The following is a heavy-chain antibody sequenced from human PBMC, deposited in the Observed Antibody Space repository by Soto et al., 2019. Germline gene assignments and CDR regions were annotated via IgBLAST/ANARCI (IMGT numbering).Heavy chain of an antibody. D-gene: IGHD6-13*01. CDR1: GFTFSDYA. V-gene: IGHV3-23*01. Sequence: EVQLLESGGGLVQPGGSLRLSCAGSGFTFSDYAISWVRQAPGKGLEWVSAMSGRGGSVYYADSVKGRFTISRDNSKNRVYLQMSSLRGEDTAIYYCAKTFGSNWLLDYWGRGTLVTVSS. CDR3: AKTFGSNWLLDY. CDR2: MSGRGGSV. J-gene: IGHJ4*02.